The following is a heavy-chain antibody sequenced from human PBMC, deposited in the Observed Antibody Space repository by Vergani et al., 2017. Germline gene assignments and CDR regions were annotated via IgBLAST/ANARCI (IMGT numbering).Heavy chain of an antibody. CDR2: IYYTGST. CDR3: ARDHSLLGELSHWFDP. V-gene: IGHV4-59*01. D-gene: IGHD3-16*02. CDR1: GDSISPYY. J-gene: IGHJ5*02. Sequence: QVHLQESVPGLVKPSETLSLTCTVSGDSISPYYWSWLRQPPGKGLEFIGYIYYTGSTNYNPSLKSRVTISVDTPKNQLSLRLSSVTAADTAVYYCARDHSLLGELSHWFDPWGQGTLVTVSS.